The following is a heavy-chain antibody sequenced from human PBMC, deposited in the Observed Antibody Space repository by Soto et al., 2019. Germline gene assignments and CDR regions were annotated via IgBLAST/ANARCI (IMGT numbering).Heavy chain of an antibody. CDR3: ARGFGPYKLLLAGAFDI. J-gene: IGHJ3*02. D-gene: IGHD2-2*01. CDR1: GFTFSSYD. Sequence: PGWSLRLSCASSGFTFSSYDMHWFRQATGKGLEWVSAIGTAGDTYYPGSVKGRFTISRENAKNSLYLQMNSLRAGDTAVYYCARGFGPYKLLLAGAFDIWGQGTMVTVSS. CDR2: IGTAGDT. V-gene: IGHV3-13*01.